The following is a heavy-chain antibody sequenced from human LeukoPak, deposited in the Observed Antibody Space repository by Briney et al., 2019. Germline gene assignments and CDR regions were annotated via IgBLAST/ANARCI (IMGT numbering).Heavy chain of an antibody. CDR2: ISSSSDTI. V-gene: IGHV3-48*01. CDR3: ANGAMAYFDY. CDR1: GFIFSKYS. Sequence: GGSLRLSCAASGFIFSKYSMHWVRQAPGKGLEWVSYISSSSDTIYYADSVKGRFTISRDNAKNSLYLQMNSLRAEDTAVYYCANGAMAYFDYWGQGTLVTVSS. J-gene: IGHJ4*02. D-gene: IGHD5-18*01.